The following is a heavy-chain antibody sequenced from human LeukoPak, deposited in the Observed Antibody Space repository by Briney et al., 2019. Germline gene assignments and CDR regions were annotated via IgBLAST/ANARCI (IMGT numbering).Heavy chain of an antibody. D-gene: IGHD1-26*01. CDR3: TRDLRLSGSSDY. V-gene: IGHV3-21*01. J-gene: IGHJ4*02. Sequence: PGGSLRLSCAASGFTFSSYTMNWVRQAPGKGLEWVSSITDSSSYIYYADSLKGRFTISRDNAKKSLYLQMNSLRAEDTAVYYCTRDLRLSGSSDYWGQGTLVTVSS. CDR2: ITDSSSYI. CDR1: GFTFSSYT.